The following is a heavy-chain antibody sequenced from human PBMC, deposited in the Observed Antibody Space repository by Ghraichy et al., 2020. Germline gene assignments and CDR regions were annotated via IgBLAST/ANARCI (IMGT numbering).Heavy chain of an antibody. CDR3: ARDKIVVVVADGKAEYFQH. V-gene: IGHV1-18*04. Sequence: ASVKVSCKASGYTFTNYGISWVRQAPGQGLEWVGWISPYNANTNYAQKLQGRVTMTTDTSTSTANMELRSLRSDDTAMYYCARDKIVVVVADGKAEYFQHWGQGTLVTVSS. J-gene: IGHJ1*01. D-gene: IGHD2-15*01. CDR1: GYTFTNYG. CDR2: ISPYNANT.